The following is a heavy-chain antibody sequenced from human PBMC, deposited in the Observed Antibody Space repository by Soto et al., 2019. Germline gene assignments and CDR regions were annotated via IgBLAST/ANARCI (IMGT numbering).Heavy chain of an antibody. D-gene: IGHD3-22*01. Sequence: PGGSLRLSCAASGFTFSSYAMSWVRQSPGKGLEWVSAISGSGGNTYYADSVKGRFTISRDNSRNTLDLQMNSLRAEDTAVYYCAKTPSFNSDSTPPFDYWGQGTLVTVSS. CDR2: ISGSGGNT. CDR1: GFTFSSYA. J-gene: IGHJ4*02. V-gene: IGHV3-23*01. CDR3: AKTPSFNSDSTPPFDY.